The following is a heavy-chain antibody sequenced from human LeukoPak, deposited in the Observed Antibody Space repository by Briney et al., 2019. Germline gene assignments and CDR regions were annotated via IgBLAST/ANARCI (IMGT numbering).Heavy chain of an antibody. D-gene: IGHD2-21*02. J-gene: IGHJ4*02. Sequence: GGSLRLSCAASGFTFSSYGMHWVRQAPGKGLEWVAFIRYDGSNKNHVDSVKGRFTISRDNSKNTLYLQMNSLRDEDTAVYYCAKDPEAYCGADCYSGRPDYWRQGTLVTVSS. CDR2: IRYDGSNK. V-gene: IGHV3-30*02. CDR1: GFTFSSYG. CDR3: AKDPEAYCGADCYSGRPDY.